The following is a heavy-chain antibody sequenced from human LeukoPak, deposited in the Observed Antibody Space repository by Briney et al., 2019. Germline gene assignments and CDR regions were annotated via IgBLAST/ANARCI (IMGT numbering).Heavy chain of an antibody. CDR2: VRYDQSAT. CDR3: VKDQGECPGSRCYLRFLEY. J-gene: IGHJ4*02. V-gene: IGHV3-30*02. CDR1: GVNFSIYG. Sequence: GGSLRLSCAASGVNFSIYGMHWVRQAPGKGLEWVTFVRYDQSATVYADSVQGRFAISRDNSKNTVYLQMNSLRVEGTALYFCVKDQGECPGSRCYLRFLEYWGQGTLVIVSS. D-gene: IGHD3-3*01.